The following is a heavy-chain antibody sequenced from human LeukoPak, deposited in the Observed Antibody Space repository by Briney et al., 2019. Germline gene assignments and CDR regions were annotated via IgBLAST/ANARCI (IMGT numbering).Heavy chain of an antibody. CDR1: GFTFSASA. CDR2: IRNKANDYAT. V-gene: IGHV3-73*01. D-gene: IGHD3-22*01. CDR3: TRHGNGDDTSGYTDY. J-gene: IGHJ4*02. Sequence: GGSLRLSCAASGFTFSASAMHWVRQASGKGLEWVGRIRNKANDYATLYAASVKGRFTISRDDSTNTAYLQMNSLNTEDTAMYYCTRHGNGDDTSGYTDYWGQGTLVTVSS.